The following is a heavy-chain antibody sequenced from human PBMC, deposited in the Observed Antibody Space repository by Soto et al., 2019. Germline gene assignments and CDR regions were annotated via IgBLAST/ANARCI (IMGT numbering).Heavy chain of an antibody. CDR3: ARNGGSTWYYFDS. V-gene: IGHV4-31*03. J-gene: IGHJ4*02. D-gene: IGHD6-13*01. Sequence: SETLSLTCTVSGVSISSGGYYWSWIRQHPGKGLERIGYIYYSGSTYYNPSLKSRVTISVDRSKNQFSLKLSSVTAADTGMYYCARNGGSTWYYFDSWGQGTVVTVSS. CDR2: IYYSGST. CDR1: GVSISSGGYY.